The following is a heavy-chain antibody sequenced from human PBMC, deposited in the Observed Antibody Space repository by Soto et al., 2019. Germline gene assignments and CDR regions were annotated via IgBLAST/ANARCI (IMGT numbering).Heavy chain of an antibody. CDR1: GFTFNNYD. D-gene: IGHD3-22*01. CDR2: IWYDGSNK. J-gene: IGHJ4*02. V-gene: IGHV3-33*06. Sequence: QVQLVESGGGVVQPGRSLRLSCAASGFTFNNYDMHWVRQAPGKGLEWVAVIWYDGSNKYYADSVKGRFTISRDNSKNTLYLQMNSLRAEDTAVYYCAKGLPYYYDSSGYYPRGYWGQGTLVTVSS. CDR3: AKGLPYYYDSSGYYPRGY.